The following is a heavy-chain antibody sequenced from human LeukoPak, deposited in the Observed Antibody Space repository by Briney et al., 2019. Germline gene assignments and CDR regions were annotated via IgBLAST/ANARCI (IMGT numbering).Heavy chain of an antibody. V-gene: IGHV3-74*01. Sequence: GGSLRLTCAASGFTFSSYWMHWVRRAPGKGLVWVSRINSDGSSTSYADSVKGRFTISRVSSKNTLYLQMNSLRAEDTAVYFCARFVCSGGRCYPAVGFWGQGTLVTVSS. CDR3: ARFVCSGGRCYPAVGF. CDR2: INSDGSST. D-gene: IGHD2-15*01. CDR1: GFTFSSYW. J-gene: IGHJ4*02.